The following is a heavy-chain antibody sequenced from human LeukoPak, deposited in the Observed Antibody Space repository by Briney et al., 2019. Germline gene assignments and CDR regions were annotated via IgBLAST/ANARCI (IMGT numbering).Heavy chain of an antibody. J-gene: IGHJ4*02. CDR2: IYTSGST. Sequence: SQTLSLTCTDSGGSISSGSYYWSWIRQPAGKGLEWIGRIYTSGSTNYNPSLKSRVTISVDTSKNQFSLKLSSVTAADTAVYYCARSLDTFDDYWGQGTLVTVSS. V-gene: IGHV4-61*02. CDR3: ARSLDTFDDY. D-gene: IGHD3-16*01. CDR1: GGSISSGSYY.